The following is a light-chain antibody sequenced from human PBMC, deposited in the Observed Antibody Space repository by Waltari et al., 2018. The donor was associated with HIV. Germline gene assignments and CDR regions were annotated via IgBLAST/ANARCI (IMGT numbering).Light chain of an antibody. CDR3: QSYDSSLSGVI. V-gene: IGLV1-40*01. J-gene: IGLJ2*01. Sequence: QSVLTQPPSVSGAPGQRVTISCTGNTSNIGAGYDVHWYKQLPGTAPKLLIYGNTSGPSGVPDRVSCSTSVTSASLAITLLQLDDEADFYCQSYDSSLSGVIFGVGTKLTVL. CDR2: GNT. CDR1: TSNIGAGYD.